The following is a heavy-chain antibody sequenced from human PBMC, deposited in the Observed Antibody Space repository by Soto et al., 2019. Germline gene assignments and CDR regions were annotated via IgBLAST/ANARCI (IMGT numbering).Heavy chain of an antibody. CDR3: ARGAAAGTSRYYFDY. D-gene: IGHD6-13*01. CDR2: IIPIFGTA. J-gene: IGHJ4*02. CDR1: GGTFSSYA. Sequence: SVKLSCKASGGTFSSYAISWVRQAPGQGLEWMGGIIPIFGTANYAQKFQGRVTITADESTSTAYMELSSLRSEDMAVYYCARGAAAGTSRYYFDYWGQGTLVTVSS. V-gene: IGHV1-69*13.